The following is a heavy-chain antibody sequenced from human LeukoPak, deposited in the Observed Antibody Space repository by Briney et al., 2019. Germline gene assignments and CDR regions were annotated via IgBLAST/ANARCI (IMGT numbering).Heavy chain of an antibody. D-gene: IGHD4-17*01. V-gene: IGHV3-48*04. Sequence: GGSLRLSCAASGFTFTSAWMSWVRQAPGKGLEWISYISGTGNTIYYTDSVKGRFTISRDNAKNSLYLQMNSLRAEDTAVYYCARDSYNGDYVPGYFQHWGQGTLVTVSS. CDR1: GFTFTSAW. CDR3: ARDSYNGDYVPGYFQH. J-gene: IGHJ1*01. CDR2: ISGTGNTI.